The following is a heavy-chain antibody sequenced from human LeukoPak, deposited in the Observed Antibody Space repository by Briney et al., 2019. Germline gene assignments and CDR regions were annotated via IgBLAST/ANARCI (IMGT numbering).Heavy chain of an antibody. V-gene: IGHV1-46*01. J-gene: IGHJ5*02. D-gene: IGHD3-3*01. CDR1: GYTFTSYY. CDR2: INPSGGST. CDR3: ARGLTIFAGFDP. Sequence: GASVTVSCTASGYTFTSYYMHWVRQAPGQGLEWMGIINPSGGSTSYAQKFQGGVTMTRDTSTSTVYMELSSLRSEDTAVYYCARGLTIFAGFDPWGQGTLVTVSS.